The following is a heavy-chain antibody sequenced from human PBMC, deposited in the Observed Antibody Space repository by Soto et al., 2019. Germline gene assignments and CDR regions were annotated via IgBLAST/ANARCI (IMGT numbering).Heavy chain of an antibody. CDR2: ISYDGSNK. CDR3: ARDQAYGSGFDAFDI. D-gene: IGHD3-10*01. V-gene: IGHV3-30*04. Sequence: GGSLRLSCAASGFTFSSYAMHWVRQAPGKGLEWVAVISYDGSNKYYADSVKGRFTISRDTSKNTLYLQMNSLRAEDTAVYYCARDQAYGSGFDAFDIWGQGTMVTVSS. J-gene: IGHJ3*02. CDR1: GFTFSSYA.